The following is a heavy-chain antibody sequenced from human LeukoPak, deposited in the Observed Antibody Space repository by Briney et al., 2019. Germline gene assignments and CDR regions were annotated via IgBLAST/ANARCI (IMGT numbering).Heavy chain of an antibody. CDR2: IYYSGST. CDR1: GGSISSSSYY. V-gene: IGHV4-39*01. Sequence: SETLSLTCTVSGGSISSSSYYWGWIRQPPGKGLEWIGSIYYSGSTYYNPSLKSRVTISVDTSKNQFSLKLGSVTAADTAVYYCARQRAYYDSSGLSHFDYWGQGTLVTVSS. J-gene: IGHJ4*02. D-gene: IGHD3-22*01. CDR3: ARQRAYYDSSGLSHFDY.